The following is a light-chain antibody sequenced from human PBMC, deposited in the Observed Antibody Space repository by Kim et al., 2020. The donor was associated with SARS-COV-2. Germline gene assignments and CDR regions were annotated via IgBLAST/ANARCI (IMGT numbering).Light chain of an antibody. CDR1: SSNIGNNY. Sequence: GQQVTISCSESSSNIGNNYVSWYQQLPGTAPKLLIYDNNKRPSGIPDRFSGSKSGTSATLGITGLQTGDEADYYCGTWDSSLSAVVFGGGTQLTVL. V-gene: IGLV1-51*01. CDR3: GTWDSSLSAVV. CDR2: DNN. J-gene: IGLJ2*01.